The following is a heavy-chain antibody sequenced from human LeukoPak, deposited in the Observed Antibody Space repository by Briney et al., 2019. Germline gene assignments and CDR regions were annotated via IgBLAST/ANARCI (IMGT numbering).Heavy chain of an antibody. D-gene: IGHD2-15*01. CDR2: ISAYNGNT. Sequence: GASVKVSCKASGGTFSSYAISWVRQAPGQGLEWMGGISAYNGNTNYAQKLQGRVTMTTDTSTSTAYMELRSLRSDDTAVYYCARVFLEDSYYYMDVWGKGTTVTVSS. V-gene: IGHV1-18*01. J-gene: IGHJ6*03. CDR3: ARVFLEDSYYYMDV. CDR1: GGTFSSYA.